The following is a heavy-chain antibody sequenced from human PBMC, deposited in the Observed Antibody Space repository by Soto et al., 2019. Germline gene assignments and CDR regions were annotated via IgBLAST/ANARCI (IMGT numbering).Heavy chain of an antibody. V-gene: IGHV1-69*13. CDR3: ARGYYYDSSGYYYSSFDI. Sequence: SVKVSCKASGGTFSSYAISWVRQAPGQGLEWMGGIIPIFGTANYAQKFQGRVTITADESTSTAYMELSSLRSEDTAVYYCARGYYYDSSGYYYSSFDIWGQGTMVTVSS. D-gene: IGHD3-22*01. CDR2: IIPIFGTA. CDR1: GGTFSSYA. J-gene: IGHJ3*02.